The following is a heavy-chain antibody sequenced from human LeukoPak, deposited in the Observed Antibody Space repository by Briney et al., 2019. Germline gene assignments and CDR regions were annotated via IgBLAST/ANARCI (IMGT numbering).Heavy chain of an antibody. CDR1: GGSINSHY. D-gene: IGHD5-12*01. Sequence: PSETLSLTCTVSGGSINSHYWSWIRQPPGKGLEWFGYIYYSGSTNYNPSLKSRVTISVDTSKNQFSLNLSSVTAADTAVYYCARDRRGYATAFDIWGQGTMVTVFS. J-gene: IGHJ3*02. V-gene: IGHV4-59*11. CDR3: ARDRRGYATAFDI. CDR2: IYYSGST.